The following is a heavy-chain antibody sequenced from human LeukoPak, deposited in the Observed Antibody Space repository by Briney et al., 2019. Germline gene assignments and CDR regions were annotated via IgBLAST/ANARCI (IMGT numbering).Heavy chain of an antibody. V-gene: IGHV3-23*01. CDR3: ARWNWNPFDY. J-gene: IGHJ4*02. Sequence: PGGSLRPSCAASGFTFSSYAMSWVRQAPGKGLEWVSAISGSGGSTYYADSVKGRFTISRDNSKNTLYLQMNSLRAEDTAVYYCARWNWNPFDYWGQGTLVTVSS. D-gene: IGHD1-1*01. CDR2: ISGSGGST. CDR1: GFTFSSYA.